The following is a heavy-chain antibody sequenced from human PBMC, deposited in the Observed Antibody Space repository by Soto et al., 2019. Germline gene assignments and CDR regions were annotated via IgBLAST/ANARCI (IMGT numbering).Heavy chain of an antibody. V-gene: IGHV1-69*13. CDR2: IIPIFGTA. D-gene: IGHD3-3*01. J-gene: IGHJ5*02. CDR3: VRDSRSRRSGYYPLNWFDP. Sequence: SVKVSCKASGGTFSSYAISWVRQAPGQGLEWMGGIIPIFGTANYAQKIQGRVTITADESTSTAYMELSSLRSEETAVYFCVRDSRSRRSGYYPLNWFDPWGQGTLVTVSS. CDR1: GGTFSSYA.